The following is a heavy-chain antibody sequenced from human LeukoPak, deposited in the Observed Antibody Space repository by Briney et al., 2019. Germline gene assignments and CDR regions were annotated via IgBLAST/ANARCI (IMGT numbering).Heavy chain of an antibody. Sequence: GGSLRLSCAASGFTFDDYAMHWVRQAPGKGLEWVSLTSGDGGSTYYADSVKGRFTISRDNSKNSLYLQMNSLRTEDTALYYCAKAPYSSSWYHNWFDPWGQGTLVTVSS. CDR1: GFTFDDYA. V-gene: IGHV3-43*02. CDR2: TSGDGGST. CDR3: AKAPYSSSWYHNWFDP. D-gene: IGHD6-13*01. J-gene: IGHJ5*02.